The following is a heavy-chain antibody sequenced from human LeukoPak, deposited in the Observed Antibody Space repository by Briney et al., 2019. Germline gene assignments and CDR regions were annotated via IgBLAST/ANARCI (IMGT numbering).Heavy chain of an antibody. Sequence: GGSLRLSCAVCGFTLDDYGMRGVRQATGKGVEWVSGINWNGGSTAYPVSVKGRFTISRDNAKNSLYLQMNSLRAEDTALYYCAGAPGYYYYYMDVGGKGPTVTVS. J-gene: IGHJ6*03. CDR3: AGAPGYYYYYMDV. V-gene: IGHV3-20*04. CDR2: INWNGGST. CDR1: GFTLDDYG.